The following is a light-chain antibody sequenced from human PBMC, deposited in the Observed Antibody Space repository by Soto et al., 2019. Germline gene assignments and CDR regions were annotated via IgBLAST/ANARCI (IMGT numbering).Light chain of an antibody. Sequence: DVQMTQSPSSLSASVGDRVTITCRASQGIAPYLAWFQQKPGKVPRLLIYATSTLQSGVPSRFSGSGSVTDFTLTISSLQPEDVATYYCQKYNSAPLTFGGGTKVEIK. CDR2: ATS. CDR3: QKYNSAPLT. V-gene: IGKV1-27*01. J-gene: IGKJ4*01. CDR1: QGIAPY.